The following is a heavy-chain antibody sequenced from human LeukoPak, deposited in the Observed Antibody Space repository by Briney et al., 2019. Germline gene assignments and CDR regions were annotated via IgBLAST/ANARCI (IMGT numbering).Heavy chain of an antibody. J-gene: IGHJ4*02. V-gene: IGHV3-21*01. Sequence: GGSLRLSCAVSGITLSNYGMSWVRQAPGKGLEWVSSITSSGTYIFYADSVKGRFTISRDNAKNSLYLQMNSLRAEDSAVYYCARGSSNHPPYYFDYWGQGTLVTVSS. CDR1: GITLSNYG. CDR2: ITSSGTYI. CDR3: ARGSSNHPPYYFDY. D-gene: IGHD2-2*01.